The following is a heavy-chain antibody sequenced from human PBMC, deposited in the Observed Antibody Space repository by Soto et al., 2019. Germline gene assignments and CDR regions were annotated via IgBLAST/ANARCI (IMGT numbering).Heavy chain of an antibody. Sequence: GGALRLSCGGSGFSFSLYWMSWVRQAPGKGLEWVANIKRDGSEQYYADSVKGRFTISRDNAKNSLFLEINSLKAEDTAVYYCASDTTTYDIFSGEDLWGPGTLVTVSS. CDR1: GFSFSLYW. CDR3: ASDTTTYDIFSGEDL. D-gene: IGHD3-9*01. CDR2: IKRDGSEQ. V-gene: IGHV3-7*03. J-gene: IGHJ5*02.